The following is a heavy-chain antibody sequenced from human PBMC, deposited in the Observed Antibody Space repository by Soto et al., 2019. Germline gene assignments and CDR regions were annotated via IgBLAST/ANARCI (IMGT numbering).Heavy chain of an antibody. V-gene: IGHV4-59*12. CDR2: IYHTGST. J-gene: IGHJ5*02. Sequence: SETLSLTCTVSGGSISGYYWSWIRQPPGKGLEWIGYIYHTGSTYYNPSLKSRVTISVDKSKNQFSLKLTSLTAADTAVYYCARDQLEGNWFDPWGQGTLVTVSS. D-gene: IGHD1-1*01. CDR3: ARDQLEGNWFDP. CDR1: GGSISGYY.